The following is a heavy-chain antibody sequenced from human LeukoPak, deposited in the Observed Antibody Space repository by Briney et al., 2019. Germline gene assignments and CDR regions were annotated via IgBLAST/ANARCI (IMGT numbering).Heavy chain of an antibody. Sequence: ASVKVSCKASGYTCTSYGISWVRQAPGQGLEWMGWISAYNGNTNYAQKLQGRVTMTTDTSTSTAYMELRSLRSDDTAVYYCARGHSGSYNNWFDPWGQGTLVTVSS. CDR1: GYTCTSYG. V-gene: IGHV1-18*01. D-gene: IGHD1-26*01. CDR2: ISAYNGNT. J-gene: IGHJ5*02. CDR3: ARGHSGSYNNWFDP.